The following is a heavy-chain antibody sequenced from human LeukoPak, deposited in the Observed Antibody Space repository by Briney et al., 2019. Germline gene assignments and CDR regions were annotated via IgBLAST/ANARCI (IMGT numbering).Heavy chain of an antibody. CDR1: GFTFSDYY. V-gene: IGHV3-11*01. CDR2: ISSSGSTI. D-gene: IGHD5-12*01. CDR3: ARTLYSGHDSDY. Sequence: GSLRLSCAASGFTFSDYYMSWIRQAPGKGLEWVSYISSSGSTIYYADSVKGRFTISRDNAKNSLYLQMNSLRAEDTAVYYCARTLYSGHDSDYWGQGTLVTVSS. J-gene: IGHJ4*02.